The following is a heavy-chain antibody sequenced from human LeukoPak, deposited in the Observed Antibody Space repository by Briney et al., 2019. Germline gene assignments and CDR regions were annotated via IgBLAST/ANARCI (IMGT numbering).Heavy chain of an antibody. CDR1: RFTFSSYT. D-gene: IGHD2-21*01. Sequence: SGGSLRLSCAASRFTFSSYTMSWVRRAPGKGLEWVSAISGSGDTTYYADSVKGRFTISRDNPKNTLYLQMNSLRAEDTAVYYCAKEPLYYYWGQGTLVTVSS. V-gene: IGHV3-23*01. CDR3: AKEPLYYY. J-gene: IGHJ4*02. CDR2: ISGSGDTT.